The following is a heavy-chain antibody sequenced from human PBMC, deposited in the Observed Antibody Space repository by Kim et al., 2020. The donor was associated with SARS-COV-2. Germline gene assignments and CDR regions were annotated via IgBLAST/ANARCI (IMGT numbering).Heavy chain of an antibody. D-gene: IGHD5-18*01. CDR2: IYYSGST. Sequence: SETLSLTCTVSGGSISSSSYYWGWIRQPPGKGLEWIGSIYYSGSTYYNPSLKRRATISVETSKNQFSLKLSSVTAADTAVYYCARSGGTAMGNDDYWGQGTLVTVSS. V-gene: IGHV4-39*01. CDR3: ARSGGTAMGNDDY. CDR1: GGSISSSSYY. J-gene: IGHJ4*02.